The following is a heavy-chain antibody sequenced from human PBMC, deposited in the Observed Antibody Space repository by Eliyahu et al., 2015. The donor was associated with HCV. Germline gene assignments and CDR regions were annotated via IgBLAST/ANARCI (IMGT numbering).Heavy chain of an antibody. J-gene: IGHJ4*02. D-gene: IGHD5-24*01. V-gene: IGHV3-33*08. CDR3: ARDPRDGYNDYFDF. Sequence: QVNLVESGGGVVXQPGGSLRLSCAASGFTFFNHGMHWVRQSPGKGLEWVAVMWFDGSLQYYADSVKGRFTVSRDISTSTLYLEMNNLRAEDTAIYYCARDPRDGYNDYFDFWGQGALVTVSS. CDR1: GFTFFNHG. CDR2: MWFDGSLQ.